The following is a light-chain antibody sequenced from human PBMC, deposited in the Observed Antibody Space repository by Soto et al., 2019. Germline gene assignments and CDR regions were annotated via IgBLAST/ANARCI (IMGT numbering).Light chain of an antibody. CDR2: EVI. V-gene: IGLV2-14*01. Sequence: QSALTQPASVSGSPGQSITISCPATSSDVDTNNYVSWYQQYPGKAPKLMIYEVINRPSGVSIRFSGSKSGNTASLTISGLQAEDEADYYCSSYTSTSTLVFGTGTKLTVL. CDR3: SSYTSTSTLV. CDR1: SSDVDTNNY. J-gene: IGLJ1*01.